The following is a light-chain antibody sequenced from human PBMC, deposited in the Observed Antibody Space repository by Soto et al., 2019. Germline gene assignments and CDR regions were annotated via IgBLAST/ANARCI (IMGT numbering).Light chain of an antibody. V-gene: IGKV1-6*01. CDR3: LQDYNYPWT. Sequence: AIQMTQSPSSLSASVGDRVTITCRASQVIRDDLGWYQQKPGKAPKLLIYAASSLQSGVPSRFSGSGSGTDFTLTITSLQPEDFATYYCLQDYNYPWTFGQGTKVEIK. J-gene: IGKJ1*01. CDR1: QVIRDD. CDR2: AAS.